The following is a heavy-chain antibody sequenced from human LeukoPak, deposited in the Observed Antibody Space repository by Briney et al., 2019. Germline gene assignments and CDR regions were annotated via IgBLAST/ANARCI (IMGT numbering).Heavy chain of an antibody. V-gene: IGHV1-46*01. CDR1: GYTFTGYY. Sequence: ASVKVSCKASGYTFTGYYMHWVRQAPGQGLEWMGIINPSGGSTSYAQKFQGRVTMTRDTSTSTVYMELSSLRSEDTAVHYCARDARIVGATVPYYFDYWGQGTLVTVSS. CDR2: INPSGGST. CDR3: ARDARIVGATVPYYFDY. J-gene: IGHJ4*02. D-gene: IGHD1-26*01.